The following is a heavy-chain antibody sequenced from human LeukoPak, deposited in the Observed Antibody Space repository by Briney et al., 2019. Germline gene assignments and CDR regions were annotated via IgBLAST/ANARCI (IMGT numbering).Heavy chain of an antibody. CDR1: GFTLSTYV. CDR2: IGGSGDNT. Sequence: PGGSLRLSCAASGFTLSTYVMSWVRQAPGKGLEWVSGIGGSGDNTYYADSVKGRFTVSRDNSKNTLYPQMNSLRAEDTAIYYCAKGSGYDTDFDYWGQGTLVTVSS. J-gene: IGHJ4*02. D-gene: IGHD3-9*01. CDR3: AKGSGYDTDFDY. V-gene: IGHV3-23*01.